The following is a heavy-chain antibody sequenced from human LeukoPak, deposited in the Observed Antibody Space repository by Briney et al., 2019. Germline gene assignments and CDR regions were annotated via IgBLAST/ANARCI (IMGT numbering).Heavy chain of an antibody. CDR2: ISGHGGST. Sequence: PGGSLRLSCAASGLTLSRYAMNWVRQAPGKGLEWVSGISGHGGSTYYADAVKGRFTISRDNSKNTLYLQMNSLRAEDTSIYYCATSPRTGYCSGGSCYSTFDYWGQGTLVTVSS. V-gene: IGHV3-23*01. J-gene: IGHJ4*02. CDR1: GLTLSRYA. CDR3: ATSPRTGYCSGGSCYSTFDY. D-gene: IGHD2-15*01.